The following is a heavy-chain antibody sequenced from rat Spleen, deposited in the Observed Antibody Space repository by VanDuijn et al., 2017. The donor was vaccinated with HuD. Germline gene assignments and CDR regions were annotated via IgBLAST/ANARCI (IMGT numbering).Heavy chain of an antibody. V-gene: IGHV2-47*01. Sequence: QVQLKESGPGLVQPSQTLSLTCTVSGLSLTSNSVSWIRQPPGKGLEWMGVIWNNGGTDYNSAVKSRLSINRDTSKSQVFLKMNSLQTEDTATYYCARDPGNNPYFMDAWGQGVSVAVSS. CDR3: ARDPGNNPYFMDA. CDR2: IWNNGGT. D-gene: IGHD1-4*01. CDR1: GLSLTSNS. J-gene: IGHJ4*01.